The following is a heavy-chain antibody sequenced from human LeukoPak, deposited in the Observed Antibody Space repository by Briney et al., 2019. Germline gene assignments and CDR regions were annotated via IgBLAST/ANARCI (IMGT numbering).Heavy chain of an antibody. CDR2: ISSSSSYI. Sequence: GGSLRLSCAASGFTFSSYSMNWVRQAPGKGLEWVSSISSSSSYIYYADSVKGRFTISRDNAKNSLYLQMNSLRAEDTAVYYCARVSKEWLAGAWGQGTLVTVSS. D-gene: IGHD6-19*01. CDR1: GFTFSSYS. V-gene: IGHV3-21*01. J-gene: IGHJ4*02. CDR3: ARVSKEWLAGA.